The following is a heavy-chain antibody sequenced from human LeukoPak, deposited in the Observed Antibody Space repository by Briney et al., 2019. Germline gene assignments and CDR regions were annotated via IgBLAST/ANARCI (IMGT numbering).Heavy chain of an antibody. CDR1: GFTFSSYS. CDR2: TQYAGANK. D-gene: IGHD3-10*01. CDR3: ARDWSYYGPQYFDY. J-gene: IGHJ4*02. V-gene: IGHV3-30*02. Sequence: GGSLRLSCAASGFTFSSYSMNWVRQAPGKGLEWVAFTQYAGANKYYADSVKGRFTIARDNSINTLYLQMNSLRADDTAVYYCARDWSYYGPQYFDYWGQGTLVIVSS.